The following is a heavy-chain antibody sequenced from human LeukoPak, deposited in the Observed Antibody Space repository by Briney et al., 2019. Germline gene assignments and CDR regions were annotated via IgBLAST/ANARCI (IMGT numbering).Heavy chain of an antibody. V-gene: IGHV4-59*13. Sequence: PSETLSLTCTVSGGSISSYYWSWIRQPPGKGLEWIGYIYYSGSTNYNPSLKSRVTISVDTSKNQFSLKLSSVTAADTAVYYCARESPSPGYHYDREGAFDIWGQGTMVTVSS. D-gene: IGHD3-22*01. CDR1: GGSISSYY. CDR2: IYYSGST. J-gene: IGHJ3*02. CDR3: ARESPSPGYHYDREGAFDI.